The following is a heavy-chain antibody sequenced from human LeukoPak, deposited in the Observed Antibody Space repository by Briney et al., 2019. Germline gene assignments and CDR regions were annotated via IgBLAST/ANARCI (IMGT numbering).Heavy chain of an antibody. CDR2: INPSGGST. CDR3: ARVWAYYYDSSGYLDAFDI. D-gene: IGHD3-22*01. J-gene: IGHJ3*02. V-gene: IGHV1-46*01. CDR1: GYTFTSYY. Sequence: ASVKVSCKASGYTFTSYYMHWVRQAPGQGLEWMGIINPSGGSTSYAQKFQGRVTMTGDTSTSTAYMELSSLRSEDTAVYYCARVWAYYYDSSGYLDAFDIWGQGTMVTVSS.